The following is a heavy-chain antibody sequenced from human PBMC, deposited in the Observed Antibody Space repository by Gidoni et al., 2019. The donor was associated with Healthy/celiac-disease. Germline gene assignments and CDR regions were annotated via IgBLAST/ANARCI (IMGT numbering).Heavy chain of an antibody. J-gene: IGHJ4*02. Sequence: ELHLFDSVVALVQPGWSLLLSCSASGFTFSSYAMTWVRQAPGKGLAWVSAISGSGGSTYYEDSVKGRFPIARDNSKNTLYLKMNSLRAEDTAVYYCANPYDYGSGSYVDYWGQGTLVTVSS. CDR2: ISGSGGST. D-gene: IGHD3-10*01. CDR1: GFTFSSYA. CDR3: ANPYDYGSGSYVDY. V-gene: IGHV3-23*01.